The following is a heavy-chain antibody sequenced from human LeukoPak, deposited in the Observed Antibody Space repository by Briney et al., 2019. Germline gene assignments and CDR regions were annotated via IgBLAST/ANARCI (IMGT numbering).Heavy chain of an antibody. CDR3: ARDVSYSYYYAYYFDY. J-gene: IGHJ4*02. CDR1: GFTFSSYW. D-gene: IGHD3-22*01. V-gene: IGHV3-7*01. Sequence: GGSLRLSCAASGFTFSSYWMSWVRQAPGKGLEWVANIKQDGSEKYYVDSVKGRFTISRDNAKNSLYLQMNSLRAEDTAVYYCARDVSYSYYYAYYFDYWGQGTLFTVSS. CDR2: IKQDGSEK.